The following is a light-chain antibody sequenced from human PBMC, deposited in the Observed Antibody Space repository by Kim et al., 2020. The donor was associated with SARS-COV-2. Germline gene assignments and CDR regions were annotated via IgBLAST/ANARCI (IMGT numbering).Light chain of an antibody. J-gene: IGLJ6*01. CDR3: QTWGTGFVV. Sequence: QLVLTQSPSASASLGASVKLTCTLSSGHSSYAIAWLQQQPGKGPRYLMKVNSDGSHTRGDGIPDRFSGSSSGDERYLSISNLQSEDEADFYCQTWGTGFVVFGRGTKVTVL. V-gene: IGLV4-69*01. CDR1: SGHSSYA. CDR2: VNSDGSH.